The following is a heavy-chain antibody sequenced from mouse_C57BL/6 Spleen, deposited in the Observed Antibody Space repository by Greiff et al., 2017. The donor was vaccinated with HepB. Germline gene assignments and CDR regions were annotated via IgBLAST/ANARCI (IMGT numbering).Heavy chain of an antibody. CDR2: ISDGGSYT. CDR3: ARDPSDSSGYIFDY. J-gene: IGHJ2*01. Sequence: EVKLMESGGGLVKPGGSLKLSCAASGFTFSSYAMSWVRQTPEKRLEWVATISDGGSYTYYPDNVKGRFTISRDNAKNNLYLQMSHLKSEDTAMYYCARDPSDSSGYIFDYWGQGTTLTVSS. CDR1: GFTFSSYA. D-gene: IGHD3-2*02. V-gene: IGHV5-4*01.